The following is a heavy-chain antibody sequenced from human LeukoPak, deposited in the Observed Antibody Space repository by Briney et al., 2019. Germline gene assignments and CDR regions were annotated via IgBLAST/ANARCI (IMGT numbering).Heavy chain of an antibody. CDR1: SGSISTSNYY. CDR2: IFYSGST. J-gene: IGHJ4*02. CDR3: ARRYGSGSLWAPYYFDY. V-gene: IGHV4-39*01. Sequence: PSETLSLTCTVSSGSISTSNYYWGWVRQPPGKALEWIGNIFYSGSTYYSPSLKSRVTISVDTSKNPFSLKLSSVTAADTAVYYCARRYGSGSLWAPYYFDYWGQGTLVTVSS. D-gene: IGHD3-10*01.